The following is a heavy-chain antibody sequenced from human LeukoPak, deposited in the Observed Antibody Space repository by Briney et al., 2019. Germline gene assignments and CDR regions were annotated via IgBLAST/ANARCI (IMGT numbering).Heavy chain of an antibody. CDR3: AILGYCSGGSCHAFDY. CDR1: GYTFIAYY. V-gene: IGHV1-2*02. J-gene: IGHJ4*02. CDR2: INPNSGGT. Sequence: ASVKVSCKASGYTFIAYYMHWVRQAPGQGLEWMGWINPNSGGTNYAQKFQGRVTMTRDTSISTAHMELSRLRSDDTAVYYCAILGYCSGGSCHAFDYWGQGTLVTVSS. D-gene: IGHD2-15*01.